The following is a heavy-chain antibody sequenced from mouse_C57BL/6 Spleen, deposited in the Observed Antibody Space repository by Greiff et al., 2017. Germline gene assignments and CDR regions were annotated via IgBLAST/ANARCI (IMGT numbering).Heavy chain of an antibody. V-gene: IGHV3-6*01. CDR1: GYSITSGYY. Sequence: EVQLVESGPGLVKPSQSLSLTCSVTGYSITSGYYWNWIRQFPGNKLEWMGYISYDGSNNYNPSLKNRISITRDTSKNQFFLKLNSVTTEDTATYYCARSYGSTDYWGQGTTLTVSS. CDR3: ARSYGSTDY. CDR2: ISYDGSN. D-gene: IGHD1-1*01. J-gene: IGHJ2*01.